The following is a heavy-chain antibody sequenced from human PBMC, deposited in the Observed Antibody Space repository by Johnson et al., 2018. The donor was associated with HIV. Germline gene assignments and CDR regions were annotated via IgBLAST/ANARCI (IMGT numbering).Heavy chain of an antibody. J-gene: IGHJ3*02. CDR3: ARDLYYGSGSSVAFDI. CDR1: GYSFRNSA. Sequence: EVQLVESGGGVVQPGRSLRLSCVASGYSFRNSAMHWVRQAPGKGLEWVSGINWNGGSTGYADSVKGRFTISRDNAKNSLYLQMNSLRAEDTALYYCARDLYYGSGSSVAFDIWGQGTMVTVSS. CDR2: INWNGGST. V-gene: IGHV3-20*04. D-gene: IGHD3-10*01.